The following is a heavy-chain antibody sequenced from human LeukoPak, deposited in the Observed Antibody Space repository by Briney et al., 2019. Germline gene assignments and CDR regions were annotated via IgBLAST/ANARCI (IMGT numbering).Heavy chain of an antibody. CDR2: ISSSSSHI. D-gene: IGHD2-2*01. CDR3: ARDYCSSTSCPPNDAFDI. J-gene: IGHJ3*02. Sequence: PGGSLRLSCAASGFTFSSYTMTWVRQAPGKGLEWVSSISSSSSHIYYADSVKGRFTISRDNSKNTLYLQMNSLRAEDTAVYYCARDYCSSTSCPPNDAFDIWGQGTMVTVSS. V-gene: IGHV3-21*01. CDR1: GFTFSSYT.